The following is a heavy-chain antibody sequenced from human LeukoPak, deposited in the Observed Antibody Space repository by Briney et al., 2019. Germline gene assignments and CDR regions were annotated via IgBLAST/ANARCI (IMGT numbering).Heavy chain of an antibody. CDR1: GGSISSYY. D-gene: IGHD4-23*01. CDR2: IYYSGST. V-gene: IGHV4-59*01. CDR3: ATYGGNSGPLFDY. Sequence: PSETLSLTCTVSGGSISSYYWSWIGQPPGKGLEWIGYIYYSGSTNYNPSLKSRVTISVDTSKNQFSLKLSSVTAADTAVYYCATYGGNSGPLFDYWGQGTLVTVSS. J-gene: IGHJ4*02.